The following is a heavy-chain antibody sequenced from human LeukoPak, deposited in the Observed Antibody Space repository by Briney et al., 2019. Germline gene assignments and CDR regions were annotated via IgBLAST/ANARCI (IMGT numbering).Heavy chain of an antibody. CDR3: ARSRRLLAAGWFDP. Sequence: SETLSLTCAVYGGSFSGYYWNWIRQPPGKGLEWIGEINHSGSTNYNPSLKSRVTISVDTSKNQFSLKLSSVTAADTAVYYCARSRRLLAAGWFDPWGQGTLVTVSS. CDR1: GGSFSGYY. V-gene: IGHV4-34*01. CDR2: INHSGST. J-gene: IGHJ5*02. D-gene: IGHD3-22*01.